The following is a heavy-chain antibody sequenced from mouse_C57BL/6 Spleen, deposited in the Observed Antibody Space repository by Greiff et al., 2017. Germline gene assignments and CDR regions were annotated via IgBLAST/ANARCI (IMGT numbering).Heavy chain of an antibody. V-gene: IGHV14-1*01. Sequence: DVKLQESGAELVRPGASVKLSCTASGFNIKDYYMHWVKQRPEQGLEWIGRIDPEDGDNEYAPKFQGKATMTADTSSNTAYLQLSSLTSEDTAVYYCTSFRLLYAMDYWGQGTSVTVSS. CDR3: TSFRLLYAMDY. CDR1: GFNIKDYY. D-gene: IGHD3-2*02. J-gene: IGHJ4*01. CDR2: IDPEDGDN.